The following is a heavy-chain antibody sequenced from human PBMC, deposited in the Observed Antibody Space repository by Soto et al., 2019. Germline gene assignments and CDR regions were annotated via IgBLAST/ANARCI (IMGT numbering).Heavy chain of an antibody. CDR2: INPNSGGT. CDR1: GYTFTGYY. D-gene: IGHD2-2*01. V-gene: IGHV1-2*04. J-gene: IGHJ6*02. CDR3: AREGGPKCSSTSCYGEGYYYYGMDV. Sequence: ASVKVSCKASGYTFTGYYMHWVRQAPGQGLEWMGWINPNSGGTNYAQKFQGWVTMTRDTSISTAYMELSRLRSDDTAVYYCAREGGPKCSSTSCYGEGYYYYGMDVWGQGTKVTVSS.